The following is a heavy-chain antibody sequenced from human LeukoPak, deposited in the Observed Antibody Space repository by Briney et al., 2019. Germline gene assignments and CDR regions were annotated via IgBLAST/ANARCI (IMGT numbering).Heavy chain of an antibody. CDR3: ARSFSASNWLDP. Sequence: ASVKVSCKASGYTFTSYYMHWVRQAPGQGLEWMGIINPSGGSTSYAQKLQGRVTMTTDTSTSTAYMELRSLTSDDTAVYYCARSFSASNWLDPWGQGTLVTVSS. CDR2: INPSGGST. J-gene: IGHJ5*02. CDR1: GYTFTSYY. V-gene: IGHV1-46*04.